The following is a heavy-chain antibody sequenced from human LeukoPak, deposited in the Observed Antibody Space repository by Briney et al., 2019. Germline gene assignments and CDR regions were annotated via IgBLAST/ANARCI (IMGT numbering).Heavy chain of an antibody. D-gene: IGHD2-21*01. CDR2: INPNSGGT. J-gene: IGHJ6*03. CDR3: ARGGSAYGGYYYYMDV. CDR1: GYTFTGYY. V-gene: IGHV1-2*02. Sequence: ASVKVSCKASGYTFTGYYMHWVRQAPGQGLEWMGWINPNSGGTNYAQKFQGRVTMTRDTSISTAYMELSRLRSDDTAVYYCARGGSAYGGYYYYMDVWGKGTTVTVSS.